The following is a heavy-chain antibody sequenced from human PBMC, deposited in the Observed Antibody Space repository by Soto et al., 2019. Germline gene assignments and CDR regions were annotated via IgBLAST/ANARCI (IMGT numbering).Heavy chain of an antibody. CDR1: GGSVSSSSVT. V-gene: IGHV6-1*01. Sequence: SQTLSLTCAISGGSVSSSSVTWNWIRQSPSRGLERLGRTYYRSKWYNDYAESVKSRITINPDTSKNQFSLHLNSVTPEDTAVYYCVRLIGNSWLDFWGQGTLVTVSS. J-gene: IGHJ5*01. CDR2: TYYRSKWYN. CDR3: VRLIGNSWLDF. D-gene: IGHD1-26*01.